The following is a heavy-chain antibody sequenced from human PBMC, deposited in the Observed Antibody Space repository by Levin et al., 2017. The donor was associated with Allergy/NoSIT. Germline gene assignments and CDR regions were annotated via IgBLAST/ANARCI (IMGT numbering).Heavy chain of an antibody. J-gene: IGHJ4*02. D-gene: IGHD6-19*01. V-gene: IGHV4-4*07. CDR1: GGPFNSFY. Sequence: SETLSLTCTVSGGPFNSFYWSWIRQPAGKGLEWIGRIFTSGTADYNPSLESRVTMSVDTAKNQVSLTLTSVTAADTAVYYCAREGQGLGEVDDWGQGMLVAVSS. CDR2: IFTSGTA. CDR3: AREGQGLGEVDD.